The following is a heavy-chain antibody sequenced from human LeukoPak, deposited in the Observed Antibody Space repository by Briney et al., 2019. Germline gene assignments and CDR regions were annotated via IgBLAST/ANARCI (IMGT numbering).Heavy chain of an antibody. CDR3: ARSFSAGAIHFDY. CDR1: GYTFTGYY. J-gene: IGHJ4*02. V-gene: IGHV1-2*02. D-gene: IGHD1-26*01. CDR2: INPNSGGT. Sequence: ASVKVSCKASGYTFTGYYMHWVRQAPGQGLEWMGWINPNSGGTNYAQKFQGRVTMTRDTSISTAYMELSRLRSDDTAVYYCARSFSAGAIHFDYWGKGTLVTVSS.